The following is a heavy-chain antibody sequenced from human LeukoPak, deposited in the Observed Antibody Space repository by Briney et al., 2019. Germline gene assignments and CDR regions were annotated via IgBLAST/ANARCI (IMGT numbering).Heavy chain of an antibody. D-gene: IGHD6-13*01. J-gene: IGHJ5*02. CDR2: INNSGST. V-gene: IGHV4-38-2*02. CDR3: ARAYSSSWYFNWFDP. Sequence: SETLSLTCTVAGYSITSGYTWGWIRQPPGKGRGWIGTINNSGSTYYNASLESRVTISVDTSKNQFSLKLSSVTAADTAVYYCARAYSSSWYFNWFDPWGQGTLVTVSS. CDR1: GYSITSGYT.